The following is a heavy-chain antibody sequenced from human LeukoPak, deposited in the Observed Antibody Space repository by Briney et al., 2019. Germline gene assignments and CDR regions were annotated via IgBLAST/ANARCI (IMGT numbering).Heavy chain of an antibody. CDR1: GFTVSSNY. CDR2: IYSGGST. Sequence: GGSLRLSCAASGFTVSSNYMSWVRQAPGKGLEWVSVIYSGGSTYYADSVKGRFTISRDNSKNTLYLQMNSLRAEDTAVYYCASVALIMTTGSRWDDYWGQGTLVTVSS. D-gene: IGHD3-10*01. J-gene: IGHJ4*02. V-gene: IGHV3-66*01. CDR3: ASVALIMTTGSRWDDY.